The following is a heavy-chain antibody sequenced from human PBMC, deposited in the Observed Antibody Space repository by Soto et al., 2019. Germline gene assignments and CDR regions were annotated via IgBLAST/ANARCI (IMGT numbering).Heavy chain of an antibody. V-gene: IGHV4-4*02. J-gene: IGHJ4*02. CDR1: GGSITSINW. CDR2: IYHGGNT. Sequence: SETLSLTCAVSGGSITSINWWSWVGQLPGKGPEWIGEIYHGGNTYYTPSLQSRVTMSMDKSKNQFSLELTSVTAADTATYYCASGPFVSRAHWGPGILVTVSS. CDR3: ASGPFVSRAH.